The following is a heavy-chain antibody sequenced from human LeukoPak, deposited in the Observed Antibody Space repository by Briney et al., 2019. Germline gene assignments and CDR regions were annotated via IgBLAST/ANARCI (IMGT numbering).Heavy chain of an antibody. CDR2: IIPIFGTA. CDR1: GGTFSSYA. Sequence: ASVKVSCKASGGTFSSYAISWVRQAPGQGLEWMGGIIPIFGTANYAQKFQGRVTITTDESTSTAYLELSSLRSEDTAVYYCATGHGQQLVLMMGYYYYMDVWGKGTTVTVSS. J-gene: IGHJ6*03. D-gene: IGHD6-13*01. V-gene: IGHV1-69*05. CDR3: ATGHGQQLVLMMGYYYYMDV.